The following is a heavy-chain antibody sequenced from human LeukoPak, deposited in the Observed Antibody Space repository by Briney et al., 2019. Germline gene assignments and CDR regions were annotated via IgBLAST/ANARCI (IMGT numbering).Heavy chain of an antibody. J-gene: IGHJ6*02. CDR3: ARGRSNYYGMDV. CDR2: IYYNGNT. V-gene: IGHV4-59*01. Sequence: SETPSLTCSVSDGSINSYYWNWIRRPPGKGLEWIGYIYYNGNTNYSPSLKSRVTMSVDTSKNLFSLKVSSVTAADTAVYYCARGRSNYYGMDVWGQGTTVTVSS. CDR1: DGSINSYY. D-gene: IGHD1-26*01.